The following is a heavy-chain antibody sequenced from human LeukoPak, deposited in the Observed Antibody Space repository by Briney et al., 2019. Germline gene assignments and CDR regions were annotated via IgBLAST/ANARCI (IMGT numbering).Heavy chain of an antibody. CDR2: IYHSGST. Sequence: PSETLSLTCTVSGDSITRSSYFWGWIRQPPGKGLEWIGSIYHSGSTYYNPSLKSRVTVSVDTSKNQYSLKLSSLTAADTAVYYCASHLVGVTLFHFDYWGQGTLVTVSS. D-gene: IGHD1-26*01. CDR3: ASHLVGVTLFHFDY. V-gene: IGHV4-39*01. J-gene: IGHJ4*02. CDR1: GDSITRSSYF.